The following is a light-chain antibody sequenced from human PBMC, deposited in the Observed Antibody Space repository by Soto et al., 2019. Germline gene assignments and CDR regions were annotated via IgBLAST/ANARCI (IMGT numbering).Light chain of an antibody. CDR2: GAS. CDR1: QSVSSSY. CDR3: QQYGSSPRT. J-gene: IGKJ1*01. V-gene: IGKV3-20*01. Sequence: DIVLTHSPGTLPLSPGERATLSCRASQSVSSSYLAWYQQKPGQAPRLLIYGASSRATGIPDRFGGSGSGTDFTLTISRLEPEDFAVYYCQQYGSSPRTFGQGTKVDIK.